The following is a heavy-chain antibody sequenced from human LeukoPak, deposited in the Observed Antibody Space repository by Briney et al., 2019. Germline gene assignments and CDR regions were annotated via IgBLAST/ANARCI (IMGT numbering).Heavy chain of an antibody. V-gene: IGHV1-18*01. Sequence: GASVKVSCKASCYTFTNYGISWVRQAPGQGLEWVGLISAYNGNTNYAQKLQGRVTMTTDTSTSTAYMELRSLRSDDTAVYYCARVLTMVRGAFNWFDPWGQGTLVTVSS. D-gene: IGHD3-10*01. CDR2: ISAYNGNT. J-gene: IGHJ5*02. CDR1: CYTFTNYG. CDR3: ARVLTMVRGAFNWFDP.